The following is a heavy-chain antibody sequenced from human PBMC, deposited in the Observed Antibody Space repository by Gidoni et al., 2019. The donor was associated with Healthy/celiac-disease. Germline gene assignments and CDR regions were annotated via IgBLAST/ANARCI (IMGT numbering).Heavy chain of an antibody. J-gene: IGHJ6*02. CDR1: GGTFSSYA. CDR2: IIPILGIA. CDR3: ASSGTDYYYYGMDV. D-gene: IGHD1-26*01. Sequence: QVQLVQSGAEVKKHGSSVKVSCKASGGTFSSYAISWVRQAPGQGLEWMGRIIPILGIANYAQKFQGRVTITADKSTSTAYMELSSLRSEDTAVYYCASSGTDYYYYGMDVWGQGTTVTVSS. V-gene: IGHV1-69*09.